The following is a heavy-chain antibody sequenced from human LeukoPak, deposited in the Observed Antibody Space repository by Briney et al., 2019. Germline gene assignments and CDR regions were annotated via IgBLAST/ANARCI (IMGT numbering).Heavy chain of an antibody. CDR3: ARDRSSSYTRDWFDP. CDR1: GGSINGYY. D-gene: IGHD6-13*01. V-gene: IGHV4-4*07. Sequence: SETLSLTCTVSGGSINGYYWSWIRQPAGKGLEWIGRIYNSESINYNPSLKSRVTMSIDTSKNQFPLKLNSVTAADTAVYYCARDRSSSYTRDWFDPWGQGALVTVSS. CDR2: IYNSESI. J-gene: IGHJ5*02.